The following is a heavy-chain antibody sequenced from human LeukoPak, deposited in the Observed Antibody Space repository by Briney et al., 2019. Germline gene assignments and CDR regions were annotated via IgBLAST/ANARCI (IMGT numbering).Heavy chain of an antibody. CDR1: GFTFSSFW. V-gene: IGHV3-23*01. CDR3: AKVLTGSQDY. Sequence: PGGSLRLSCAASGFTFSSFWMSWVRQTPGKGLEWVSTIGGGGENTYYADSVKGRFTISRDSSKNTVYLHMKSLRAEDTAVYFCAKVLTGSQDYWGQGTLVTVTS. J-gene: IGHJ4*02. CDR2: IGGGGENT. D-gene: IGHD1-14*01.